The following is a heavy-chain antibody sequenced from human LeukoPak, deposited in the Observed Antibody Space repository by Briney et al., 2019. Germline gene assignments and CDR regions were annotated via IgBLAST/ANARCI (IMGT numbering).Heavy chain of an antibody. CDR3: VRDGGVSGYDLLDY. J-gene: IGHJ4*02. Sequence: GGSLRLSCAASGFTFSNYWMTWVRQAPGKGLEWVAHIDQDGSEEHYMDSVKARFTISRDNAKNSLSLQMNSLRAEDTAVYYCVRDGGVSGYDLLDYWGQGTLVTVSS. V-gene: IGHV3-7*01. D-gene: IGHD5-12*01. CDR1: GFTFSNYW. CDR2: IDQDGSEE.